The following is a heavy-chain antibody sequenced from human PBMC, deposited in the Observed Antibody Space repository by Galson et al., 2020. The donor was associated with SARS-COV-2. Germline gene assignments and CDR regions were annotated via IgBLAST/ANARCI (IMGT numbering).Heavy chain of an antibody. Sequence: PGGSLRLSCAASGFTFSSYAMHWVRQAPGKGLEWVAVISYDGSNKYYADSVKGRFTISRDNSKNTLYLQMNSLRAEDTAVYYCARDGGDGYNSEYEIFDYWGQGTLVTVSS. J-gene: IGHJ4*02. V-gene: IGHV3-30-3*01. D-gene: IGHD5-12*01. CDR1: GFTFSSYA. CDR2: ISYDGSNK. CDR3: ARDGGDGYNSEYEIFDY.